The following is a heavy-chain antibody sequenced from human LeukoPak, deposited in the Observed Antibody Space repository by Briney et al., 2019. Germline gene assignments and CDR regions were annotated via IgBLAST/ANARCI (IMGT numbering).Heavy chain of an antibody. D-gene: IGHD2-2*01. CDR1: GGSFSGYY. CDR3: ARFWAAPRYCSSTSCSPYWFDP. V-gene: IGHV4-34*01. CDR2: INHSGST. Sequence: PSETLSLTCAVYGGSFSGYYWSWIRQPPGKGLEWIGEINHSGSTNYNPSLKSRVTISVDTSKNQFSLKLSSVTAADTAVYYCARFWAAPRYCSSTSCSPYWFDPWGQGTLVTVSS. J-gene: IGHJ5*02.